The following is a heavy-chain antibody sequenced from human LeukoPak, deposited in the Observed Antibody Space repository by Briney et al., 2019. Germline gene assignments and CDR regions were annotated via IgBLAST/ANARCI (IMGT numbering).Heavy chain of an antibody. V-gene: IGHV4-4*02. CDR2: IYHSGST. J-gene: IGHJ3*02. D-gene: IGHD6-13*01. CDR1: GGSISSSNW. CDR3: ARESLTNSSSLDADAFDI. Sequence: SETLSLTCAVSGGSISSSNWWSWVRQPPGKGLEWIGEIYHSGSTNYNPSLKSRVTISVDKSKNQFSLKLSSVTAADTAVYYCARESLTNSSSLDADAFDIWGQGTMVTVSS.